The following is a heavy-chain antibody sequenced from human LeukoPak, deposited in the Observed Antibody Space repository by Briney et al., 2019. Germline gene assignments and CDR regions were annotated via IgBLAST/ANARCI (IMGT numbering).Heavy chain of an antibody. Sequence: SETLSLTCTVSGGSISSYYWSWIRRPPGKGLEWIGYIYYSGSTNYNPSLKSRVTISVDTSKNQFSLKLNSVTAADTAVYYCARERAYSGSYTLFDYWGQGTLVTVSS. J-gene: IGHJ4*02. CDR3: ARERAYSGSYTLFDY. D-gene: IGHD1-26*01. CDR2: IYYSGST. V-gene: IGHV4-59*01. CDR1: GGSISSYY.